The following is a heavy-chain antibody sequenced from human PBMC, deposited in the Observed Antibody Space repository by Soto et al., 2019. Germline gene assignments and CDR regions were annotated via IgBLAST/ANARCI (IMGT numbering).Heavy chain of an antibody. J-gene: IGHJ4*02. V-gene: IGHV3-66*01. CDR1: GFRVNYNY. Sequence: EVQLVESGGALVQPGGYLRLSCAVSGFRVNYNYMTWVRQAPGKGRAWDSVIYTDDTTYYADSVQGRFTISRDNSRNTLYLQMNSLRAEDTAIYYCARAKPPSYSSGWYGFDFWGQGALVTVSS. D-gene: IGHD6-19*01. CDR3: ARAKPPSYSSGWYGFDF. CDR2: IYTDDTT.